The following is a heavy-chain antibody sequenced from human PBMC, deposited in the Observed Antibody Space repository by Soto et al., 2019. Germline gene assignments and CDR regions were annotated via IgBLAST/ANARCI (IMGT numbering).Heavy chain of an antibody. CDR1: GYTLTELS. V-gene: IGHV1-24*01. D-gene: IGHD3-22*01. Sequence: ASVKVSCKVSGYTLTELSMHWVRQAPGKGLEWMGGFDPEDGETIYAQKFQGRVTMTEDTSTDTAYMELSSLRSEDTAVYYCATKLYYDSSGSPKNYFDYWGQGTLVTVSS. J-gene: IGHJ4*02. CDR3: ATKLYYDSSGSPKNYFDY. CDR2: FDPEDGET.